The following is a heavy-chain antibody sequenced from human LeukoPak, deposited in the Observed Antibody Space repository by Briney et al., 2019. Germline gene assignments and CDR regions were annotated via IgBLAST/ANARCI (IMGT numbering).Heavy chain of an antibody. CDR1: GCTFTSYY. CDR2: INPSGGST. CDR3: ARDRGRTYYDYVWGSYRYSLDY. Sequence: ASVKVSCKASGCTFTSYYMHWVRQAPGQGLEWMGIINPSGGSTSYAQKFQGRVTMTRDTSTSTVYMELSSLRSEDTAVYYCARDRGRTYYDYVWGSYRYSLDYWGQGTLVTVSS. J-gene: IGHJ4*02. V-gene: IGHV1-46*01. D-gene: IGHD3-16*02.